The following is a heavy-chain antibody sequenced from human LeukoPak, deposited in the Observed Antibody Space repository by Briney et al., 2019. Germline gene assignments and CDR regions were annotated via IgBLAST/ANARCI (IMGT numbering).Heavy chain of an antibody. CDR2: IHPSDSTT. Sequence: GESLKISCQASGHTFTDYWIGWVRQMAGKGLEWMGIIHPSDSTTRYSPSFQGQVTISADKSISTVYLQWSSLQASDSAMYYCARRYYHSSEFDPWGQGTLVTVSS. CDR1: GHTFTDYW. CDR3: ARRYYHSSEFDP. J-gene: IGHJ5*02. D-gene: IGHD3-22*01. V-gene: IGHV5-51*01.